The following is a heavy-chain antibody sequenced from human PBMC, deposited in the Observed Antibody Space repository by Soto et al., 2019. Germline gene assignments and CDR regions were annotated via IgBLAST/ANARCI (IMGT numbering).Heavy chain of an antibody. CDR2: IYYSGST. D-gene: IGHD2-8*01. CDR1: GGSISSGGYY. V-gene: IGHV4-31*03. Sequence: SETLSLTCTVSGGSISSGGYYWSWIRQHPGKGLEWIGYIYYSGSTYYNPSLKSRVTISVDTSKNQFSLKLSSVTAADTAVYYCARDRRYCTNGVCYKAGYYFDYWGQGTLVTVS. J-gene: IGHJ4*02. CDR3: ARDRRYCTNGVCYKAGYYFDY.